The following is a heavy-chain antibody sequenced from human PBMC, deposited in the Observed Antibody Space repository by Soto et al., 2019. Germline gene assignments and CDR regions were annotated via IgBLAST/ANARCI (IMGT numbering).Heavy chain of an antibody. V-gene: IGHV1-3*01. CDR3: VRRHVSETGIDWCDP. J-gene: IGHJ5*02. CDR2: INAANGDT. CDR1: GYTFTMYG. Sequence: GASVKVSCSASGYTFTMYGIHWVCQAPGQRLEWMGWINAANGDTKYSPKFQGRVTITRDTSASTAYMELSSLRSEDTAVYYGVRRHVSETGIDWCDPWGQGTLVTVSA. D-gene: IGHD1-1*01.